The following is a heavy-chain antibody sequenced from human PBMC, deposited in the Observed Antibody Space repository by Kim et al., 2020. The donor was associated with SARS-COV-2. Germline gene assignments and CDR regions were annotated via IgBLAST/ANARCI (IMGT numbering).Heavy chain of an antibody. V-gene: IGHV4-34*01. CDR2: INHSGST. CDR3: ARAPDDYGDGGWFDP. D-gene: IGHD4-17*01. CDR1: GGSFSGYY. Sequence: SETLSLTCAVYGGSFSGYYWSWIRQPPGKGLEWIGEINHSGSTNYNPSLKSRVTISVDTSKNQFSLKLSSVTAADTAVYYCARAPDDYGDGGWFDPWGQGTRVTVSS. J-gene: IGHJ5*02.